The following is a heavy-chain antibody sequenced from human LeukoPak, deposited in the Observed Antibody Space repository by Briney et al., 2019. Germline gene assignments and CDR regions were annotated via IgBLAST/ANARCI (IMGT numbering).Heavy chain of an antibody. CDR1: GFTFSSFG. V-gene: IGHV3-30*18. Sequence: PGGSLRLSCAASGFTFSSFGMHWVRQAPGKGLEWVAVISYIGSNKYYAGSVKGRFTISRDNSKNTLYLQMNSLRAEDTAVYYCANLPPGDAFDIWGQGTMVTVSS. CDR2: ISYIGSNK. J-gene: IGHJ3*02. CDR3: ANLPPGDAFDI.